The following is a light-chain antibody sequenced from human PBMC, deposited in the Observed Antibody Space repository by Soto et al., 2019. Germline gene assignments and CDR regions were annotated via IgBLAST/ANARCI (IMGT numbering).Light chain of an antibody. J-gene: IGKJ4*01. CDR2: DAS. Sequence: EIVLTQSPATLSLSPGERATLSCKASQSVGAYLAWYQQKPGQAPRLLIYDASNRASGIPARVSGNVSETDFTLTSSSLEPEDSAVYYCHQRGSWPQLTFGGGTKVEIK. CDR3: HQRGSWPQLT. CDR1: QSVGAY. V-gene: IGKV3-11*01.